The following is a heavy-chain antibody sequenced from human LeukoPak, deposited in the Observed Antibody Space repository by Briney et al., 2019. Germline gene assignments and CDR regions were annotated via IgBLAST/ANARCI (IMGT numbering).Heavy chain of an antibody. D-gene: IGHD3-10*01. J-gene: IGHJ4*02. CDR1: GYTSTSYY. V-gene: IGHV1-46*01. CDR2: INPSGGST. CDR3: ERRQSGDLAAFDY. Sequence: ASVKVSCKASGYTSTSYYMHWVRQAPGQGLEWMGIINPSGGSTSYAQKFQGRVTMTRDTSTSTVYMELSSLRSEDTAVYYCERRQSGDLAAFDYWGQGTLVTVSS.